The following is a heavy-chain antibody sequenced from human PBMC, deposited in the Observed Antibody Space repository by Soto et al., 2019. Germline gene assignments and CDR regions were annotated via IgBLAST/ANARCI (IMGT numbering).Heavy chain of an antibody. J-gene: IGHJ4*02. CDR2: ISSSSSYI. CDR3: EGYCSGGSCKGVDY. CDR1: GFTFSSYS. Sequence: EVQLVESGGGLAKPGASLRLSCAASGFTFSSYSMNWVRQAPGKGLEWVSSISSSSSYIYYAGSVKGRITISRDNAKTSLYLQMNALRAEDTAVYYCEGYCSGGSCKGVDYWGQGTLVAVAA. D-gene: IGHD2-15*01. V-gene: IGHV3-21*01.